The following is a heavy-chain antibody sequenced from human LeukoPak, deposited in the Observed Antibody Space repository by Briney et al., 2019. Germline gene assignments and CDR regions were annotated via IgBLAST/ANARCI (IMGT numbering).Heavy chain of an antibody. CDR2: IYKSGST. CDR3: ARGSRDDYNSDFFDY. V-gene: IGHV4-61*02. CDR1: GDSISSGNYY. D-gene: IGHD5-24*01. J-gene: IGHJ4*02. Sequence: SETLSLTCTVSGDSISSGNYYWSWIRQPAGKGLEWIGRIYKSGSTNHNPSLKSRVTMSVDTSKNQFPLKLNSVTAADTAVYYCARGSRDDYNSDFFDYWGQGTLVTVSS.